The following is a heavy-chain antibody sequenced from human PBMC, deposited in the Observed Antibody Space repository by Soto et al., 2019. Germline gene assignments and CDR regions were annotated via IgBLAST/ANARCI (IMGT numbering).Heavy chain of an antibody. V-gene: IGHV3-72*01. J-gene: IGHJ4*02. Sequence: EVQLVESGGGLVQPGGSLRLSCAASGFTFSAHYMDWVRQAPGKGLEWVGRIKNKANSYTTEYAASVEGRFTISREDSQTPLYLQLNRRKTEATAAYYCARVSLVGPSGGRYFDYWGQGAQVAVSS. CDR3: ARVSLVGPSGGRYFDY. D-gene: IGHD1-26*01. CDR1: GFTFSAHY. CDR2: IKNKANSYTT.